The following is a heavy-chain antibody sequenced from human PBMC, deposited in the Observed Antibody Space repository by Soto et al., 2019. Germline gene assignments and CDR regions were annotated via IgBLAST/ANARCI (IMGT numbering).Heavy chain of an antibody. J-gene: IGHJ3*02. CDR2: IWYDGSNK. V-gene: IGHV3-33*01. Sequence: GGSLRLSCAASGFTFSSYGMHWVRQAPGKGLEWVAVIWYDGSNKYYADSVKGRFTISRDNSKNTLYLQMNSLRAEDTAVYYCARDGEHTSGYPFGAFDIWGQGTMVTVSS. D-gene: IGHD5-12*01. CDR3: ARDGEHTSGYPFGAFDI. CDR1: GFTFSSYG.